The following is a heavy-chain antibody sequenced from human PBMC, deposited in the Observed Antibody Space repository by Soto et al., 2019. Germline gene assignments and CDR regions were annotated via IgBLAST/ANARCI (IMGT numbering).Heavy chain of an antibody. V-gene: IGHV1-69*01. J-gene: IGHJ4*02. CDR1: GGTFSSYT. D-gene: IGHD1-26*01. CDR2: FVPIVGTT. Sequence: VQLVQSGAEVTQPGSSVKVSCKASGGTFSSYTVTWVRQAPGQGLEWMGGFVPIVGTTDYSQNFQGRLTITADESATPGYMELSSLTSDDTARYYCAIGSTYSGEFEFWGQGTLVTVSS. CDR3: AIGSTYSGEFEF.